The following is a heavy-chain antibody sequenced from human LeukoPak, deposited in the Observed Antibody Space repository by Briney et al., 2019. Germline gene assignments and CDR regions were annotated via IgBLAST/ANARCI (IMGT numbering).Heavy chain of an antibody. Sequence: SETLSLTCTVSGGSISNSDSYWVWIRQPPGKGLEWIGNIYYSGRTYYNPSLRSRVTISLDTSKNQFSLKLSSMTAADTAVYYCARERGGNSPFDSMDVWGQGTTVTVSS. CDR3: ARERGGNSPFDSMDV. D-gene: IGHD4-23*01. V-gene: IGHV4-39*07. CDR2: IYYSGRT. CDR1: GGSISNSDSY. J-gene: IGHJ6*02.